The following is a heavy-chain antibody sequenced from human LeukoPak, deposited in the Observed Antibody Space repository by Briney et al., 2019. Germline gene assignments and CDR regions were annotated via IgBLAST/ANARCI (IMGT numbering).Heavy chain of an antibody. CDR3: AKGSREWEVLDAFDI. Sequence: GTSLRLSCEASGFTFSHFGMHWVRQAPGKGLEWVSGISGSGARRDYADSVKGRFTISRDNAKNTLYLQMNSLRAEDTAVYYCAKGSREWEVLDAFDIWGQGTMVTVSS. J-gene: IGHJ3*02. V-gene: IGHV3-23*01. CDR1: GFTFSHFG. D-gene: IGHD1-26*01. CDR2: ISGSGARR.